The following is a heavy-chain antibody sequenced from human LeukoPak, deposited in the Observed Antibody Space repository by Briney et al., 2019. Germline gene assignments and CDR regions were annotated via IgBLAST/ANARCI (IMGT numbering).Heavy chain of an antibody. CDR2: IIPVLGIT. CDR1: GGSFSTYA. Sequence: SVKVSCKASGGSFSTYAISWARQAPGQGLEWMGRIIPVLGITHFAEKFQDRATITADKSTSTAYMELSSLTSEDTAVYHCAREGDCNSGDAYWGQGTLVTVSS. CDR3: AREGDCNSGDAY. D-gene: IGHD2-21*02. J-gene: IGHJ4*02. V-gene: IGHV1-69*04.